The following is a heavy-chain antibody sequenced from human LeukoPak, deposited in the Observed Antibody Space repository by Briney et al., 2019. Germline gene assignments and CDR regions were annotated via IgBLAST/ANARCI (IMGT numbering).Heavy chain of an antibody. J-gene: IGHJ3*02. D-gene: IGHD3-10*01. CDR2: ISYDGSNK. CDR3: ARSLYGSGSYGAFDI. Sequence: GGSLRLSCAASGFTFSSYGMHWVRQAPGKGLEWVAVISYDGSNKYYADSVKGRFTISRDNAKNSLYLQMNSLRAEDTAVYYCARSLYGSGSYGAFDIWGQGTMVTVSS. CDR1: GFTFSSYG. V-gene: IGHV3-30*03.